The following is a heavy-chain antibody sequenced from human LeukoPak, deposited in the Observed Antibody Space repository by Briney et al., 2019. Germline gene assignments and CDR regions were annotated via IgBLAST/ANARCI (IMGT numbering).Heavy chain of an antibody. CDR2: SNPYSCDT. D-gene: IGHD2-15*01. Sequence: ASVKVSCKTSGYTFTTYFIHWVRQAPGQGLEWMGGSNPYSCDTKYAQKFQGRVTIIRDTSISTAYMELSRLMSEDTAVYYCARYWAEPAATDDAFDIWGQGTMVVVSS. V-gene: IGHV1-2*02. CDR3: ARYWAEPAATDDAFDI. J-gene: IGHJ3*02. CDR1: GYTFTTYF.